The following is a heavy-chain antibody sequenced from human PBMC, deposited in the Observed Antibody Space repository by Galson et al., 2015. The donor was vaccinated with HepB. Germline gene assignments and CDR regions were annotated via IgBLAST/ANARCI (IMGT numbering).Heavy chain of an antibody. J-gene: IGHJ6*03. CDR1: GYTFTSYD. Sequence: SVKVSCKASGYTFTSYDINWVRQATGQGLEWMGWMNPNSGNTGYAQKFQGRVTMTRNTSISTAYMELSSLRSEDTAVYYCAREAFTGGSGLFGYYYYMDVWGKGTTVTVSS. D-gene: IGHD6-19*01. V-gene: IGHV1-8*01. CDR3: AREAFTGGSGLFGYYYYMDV. CDR2: MNPNSGNT.